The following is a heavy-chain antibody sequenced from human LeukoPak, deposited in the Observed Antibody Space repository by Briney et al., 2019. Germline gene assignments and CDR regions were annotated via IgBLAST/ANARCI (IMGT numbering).Heavy chain of an antibody. V-gene: IGHV4-59*11. D-gene: IGHD4-23*01. Sequence: SETLSLTCTVSGGSISSHYWSWIRQPPGKGLEWIGYIYYSGSTNYNPSLKSRVTISVDTSKNQFSLRLSSVTAADTAVYYCARSSTVVTRRVFDIWGQGTMVTVSS. J-gene: IGHJ3*02. CDR3: ARSSTVVTRRVFDI. CDR1: GGSISSHY. CDR2: IYYSGST.